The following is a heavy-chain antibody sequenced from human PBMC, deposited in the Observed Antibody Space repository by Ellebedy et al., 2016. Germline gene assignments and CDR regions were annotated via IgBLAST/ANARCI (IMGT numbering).Heavy chain of an antibody. J-gene: IGHJ4*02. CDR3: ARSIQLWSPPFDY. Sequence: GESLKISXTASGFTFSDYYMSWIRQAPGKGLEWVSYISSSGSTIYYADSVKGRFTISRDNAKNSLYLQMNSLRAEDTAVYYCARSIQLWSPPFDYWGQGTLVTVSS. CDR1: GFTFSDYY. CDR2: ISSSGSTI. D-gene: IGHD5-18*01. V-gene: IGHV3-11*01.